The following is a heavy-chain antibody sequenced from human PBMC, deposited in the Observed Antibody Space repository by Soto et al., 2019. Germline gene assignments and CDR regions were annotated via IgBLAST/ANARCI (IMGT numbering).Heavy chain of an antibody. Sequence: PSETLSLTCAVSGGSISSGGYFWSWIRQPPGKGLEWIGYIYHSGSTYYNPSLKSRVTISVDTSKSQFSLKLTSVTAADAAVYFCARTSSSSDAFDIWGQGTVVTVSS. CDR1: GGSISSGGYF. V-gene: IGHV4-30-2*01. J-gene: IGHJ3*02. D-gene: IGHD6-6*01. CDR2: IYHSGST. CDR3: ARTSSSSDAFDI.